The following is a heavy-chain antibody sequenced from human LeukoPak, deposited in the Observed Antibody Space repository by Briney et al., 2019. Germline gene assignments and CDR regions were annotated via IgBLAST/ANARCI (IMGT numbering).Heavy chain of an antibody. Sequence: PGGSLRLSCAASGFTFSSYDMHWVRQATGKGLEWVSAIGVAANTFYSSSVKGRFTISRENAKNSLYLLMSSLRAEDTAVYYCARQNTPHGNFDYWGQGTLVTVSS. CDR3: ARQNTPHGNFDY. D-gene: IGHD1-26*01. J-gene: IGHJ4*02. CDR1: GFTFSSYD. CDR2: IGVAANT. V-gene: IGHV3-13*01.